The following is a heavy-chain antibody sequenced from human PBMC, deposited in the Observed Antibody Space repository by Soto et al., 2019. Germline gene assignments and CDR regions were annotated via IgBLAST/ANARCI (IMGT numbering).Heavy chain of an antibody. V-gene: IGHV1-46*01. CDR3: ARMYYHDSSGYSSDY. J-gene: IGHJ4*02. CDR2: MNPNGGST. Sequence: ASVTVSCKAPADTFTSYYIHWVRQAPGHGLEWMGIMNPNGGSTRFAQTFQGRITMTRDTYTSTAYMELSSLRSEDTAVYYCARMYYHDSSGYSSDYWGQGTKVTVSS. D-gene: IGHD3-22*01. CDR1: ADTFTSYY.